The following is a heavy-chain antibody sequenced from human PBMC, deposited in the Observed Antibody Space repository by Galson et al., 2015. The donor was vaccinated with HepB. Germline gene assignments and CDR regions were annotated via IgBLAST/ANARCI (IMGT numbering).Heavy chain of an antibody. Sequence: QSGAEVKKPGASVKVPCKASGYTFTSYGISWVRQAPGQGLEWMGWISAYNGNTNYAQKLQGRVTMTTDTSTSTAYMELRSLRSDDTAVYYCARDGEKTVAGLMGDYWGQGTLVTVSS. CDR3: ARDGEKTVAGLMGDY. J-gene: IGHJ4*02. CDR1: GYTFTSYG. V-gene: IGHV1-18*01. D-gene: IGHD6-19*01. CDR2: ISAYNGNT.